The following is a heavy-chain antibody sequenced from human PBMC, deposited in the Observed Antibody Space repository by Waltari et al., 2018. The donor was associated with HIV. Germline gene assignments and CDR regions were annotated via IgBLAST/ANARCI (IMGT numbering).Heavy chain of an antibody. CDR2: ISYDGSNK. D-gene: IGHD6-13*01. Sequence: VQLVQSGRGVVQPWRSLRLPCADSGFHSTSYGMQWVRQAPGKGLGWVAVISYDGSNKYYADSVKGRFTISRDNSKNTLDLQMNSLRAEDTAVYYCAKGSAPGNFDYWGQGTLVTVSS. CDR3: AKGSAPGNFDY. CDR1: GFHSTSYG. V-gene: IGHV3-30*18. J-gene: IGHJ4*02.